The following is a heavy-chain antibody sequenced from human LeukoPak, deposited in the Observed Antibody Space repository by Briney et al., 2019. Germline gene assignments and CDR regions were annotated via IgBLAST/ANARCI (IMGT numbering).Heavy chain of an antibody. CDR1: GFTFDDYA. CDR3: AKGSLTGPYFYYKMDV. D-gene: IGHD3-9*01. J-gene: IGHJ6*03. Sequence: GGSLRLSCAASGFTFDDYAMHWVRQAPGKGLEWVSLISGDGGSTHYAYSVKAELTIYRDNSKNSLYLQMNTLRTEETALYYCAKGSLTGPYFYYKMDVWGKETTVTVSS. V-gene: IGHV3-43*02. CDR2: ISGDGGST.